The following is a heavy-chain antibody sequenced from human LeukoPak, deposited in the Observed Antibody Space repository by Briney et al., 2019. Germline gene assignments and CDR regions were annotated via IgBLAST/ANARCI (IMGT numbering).Heavy chain of an antibody. CDR2: ISSSSSYI. CDR1: GFTFSSYS. D-gene: IGHD3-22*01. J-gene: IGHJ6*02. CDR3: ARDYYDSSGYYLGFLDYYYGMDV. V-gene: IGHV3-21*01. Sequence: GGSLRLSCAASGFTFSSYSMNWVRQAPGKGLEWVSPISSSSSYIYYADSVKGRFTISRDNAKNSLYLQMNSLRAEDTAVYYCARDYYDSSGYYLGFLDYYYGMDVWGQGTTVTVSS.